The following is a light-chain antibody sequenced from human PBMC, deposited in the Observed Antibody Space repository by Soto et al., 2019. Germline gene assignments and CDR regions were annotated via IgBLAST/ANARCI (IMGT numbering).Light chain of an antibody. V-gene: IGKV1-39*01. CDR1: QTIDTY. CDR2: SSS. CDR3: QQSYNAPLT. Sequence: DIQMTQSSASLSASVGDRVTITCRASQTIDTYLNWFLQKPGKAPDLLIYSSSTLQRGVPSRFSGGGSGTEFTLTISALEPEDFGTYFCQQSYNAPLTFGQGTTLETK. J-gene: IGKJ2*01.